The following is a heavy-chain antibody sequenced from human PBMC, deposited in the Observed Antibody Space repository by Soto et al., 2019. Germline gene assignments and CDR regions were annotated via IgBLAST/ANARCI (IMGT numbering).Heavy chain of an antibody. Sequence: PGESLKISCKGSRYIFRTYWIGWVRQMPVKGLEWMGIIYPGDSTTRYSPSFRGQVTMSADKSINTAYLQWSNLKASDTAMYYCARSPHNYCRSITNSYYFDYWGQGTLLTISS. D-gene: IGHD1-20*01. V-gene: IGHV5-51*01. CDR1: RYIFRTYW. J-gene: IGHJ4*02. CDR2: IYPGDSTT. CDR3: ARSPHNYCRSITNSYYFDY.